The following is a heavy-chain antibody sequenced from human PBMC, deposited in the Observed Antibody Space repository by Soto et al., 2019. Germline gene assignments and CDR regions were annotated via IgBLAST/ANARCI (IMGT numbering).Heavy chain of an antibody. CDR1: GFTFSISW. D-gene: IGHD1-1*01. Sequence: EVHLVESGGGLVQPGGSLTLSCAASGFTFSISWMNWVSQAPGKGLEWVANIKGDGSEKYYVDSVKGRFTISRDNAKNSLYLQMNSLRAEDTAVYYCAAGTPPDFWGQGTLVTVSS. CDR2: IKGDGSEK. J-gene: IGHJ4*02. CDR3: AAGTPPDF. V-gene: IGHV3-7*01.